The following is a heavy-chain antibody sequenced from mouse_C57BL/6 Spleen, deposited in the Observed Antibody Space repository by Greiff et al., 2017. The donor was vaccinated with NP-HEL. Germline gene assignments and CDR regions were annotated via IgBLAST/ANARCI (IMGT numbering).Heavy chain of an antibody. CDR1: GYAFSSYW. V-gene: IGHV1-80*01. CDR2: IYPGDGDT. D-gene: IGHD1-1*01. Sequence: QVQLQQSGAELVKPGASVKISCKASGYAFSSYWMNWVKQRPGKGLEWIGQIYPGDGDTNYNGKFKGKATLTADKSSSTAYMQLSSLTSEDSAVYFCARWYYGSSYRYFDVWGTGTKVTVSS. J-gene: IGHJ1*03. CDR3: ARWYYGSSYRYFDV.